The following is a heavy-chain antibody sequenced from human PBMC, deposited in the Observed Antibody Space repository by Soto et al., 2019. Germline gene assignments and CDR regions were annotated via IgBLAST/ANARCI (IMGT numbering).Heavy chain of an antibody. J-gene: IGHJ3*02. D-gene: IGHD2-2*02. Sequence: PGGSLRLSCASSGFSFSAFSMNWVRQAPGKGLEWVSYISSTSNTIYYADSVKGRFTISRDNAQNTLYLQMNSLSDADTAVYYCAREGGRHCSPTRCYNAFDIWGQGTMVTVSS. CDR3: AREGGRHCSPTRCYNAFDI. CDR1: GFSFSAFS. V-gene: IGHV3-48*02. CDR2: ISSTSNTI.